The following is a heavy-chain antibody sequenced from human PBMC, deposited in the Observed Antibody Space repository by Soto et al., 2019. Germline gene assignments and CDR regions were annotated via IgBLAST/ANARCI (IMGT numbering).Heavy chain of an antibody. V-gene: IGHV1-46*01. CDR2: INPSGGST. Sequence: EASVKVSCKASGYVFANYYIHWVRQAPGQGPEWMGIINPSGGSTTYAQKFQGRVTMTADTSTSTGYMELSSLRSEDTAVYFCARDGPSGSYNLDYWGQGTLVTVSS. CDR3: ARDGPSGSYNLDY. J-gene: IGHJ4*02. CDR1: GYVFANYY. D-gene: IGHD1-26*01.